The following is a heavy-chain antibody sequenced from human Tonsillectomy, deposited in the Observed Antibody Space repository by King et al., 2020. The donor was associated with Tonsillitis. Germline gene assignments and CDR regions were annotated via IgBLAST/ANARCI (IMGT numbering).Heavy chain of an antibody. V-gene: IGHV1-69*09. J-gene: IGHJ4*02. CDR2: IIPILGIA. D-gene: IGHD3-3*01. CDR3: ARVGAPSGFNGDH. Sequence: VQLVESGAEVKKPGSSVKVSCKASGGTFSYYTINWVRQAPGQGLEWMGRIIPILGIADYAQKFQGRVTITADKSTSTAYMELSSLRSEDTAVYYCARVGAPSGFNGDHWGQGTLVTVSS. CDR1: GGTFSYYT.